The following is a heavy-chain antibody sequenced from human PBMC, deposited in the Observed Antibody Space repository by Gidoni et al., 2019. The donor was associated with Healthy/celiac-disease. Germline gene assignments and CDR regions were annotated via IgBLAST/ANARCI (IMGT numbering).Heavy chain of an antibody. CDR1: GFTLRSYG. V-gene: IGHV3-33*01. J-gene: IGHJ4*02. CDR3: ARDRGGTNDY. CDR2: IGYDGSKK. Sequence: QVQLVESGGGVVQPGRSLRLSCAASGFTLRSYGRHWVRQAPGKGREWVAGIGYDGSKKYDADSVKGRVTISRDNSKNTLYLQMNSLRAEDTAVYYCARDRGGTNDYWGQGTLVTVSS. D-gene: IGHD2-15*01.